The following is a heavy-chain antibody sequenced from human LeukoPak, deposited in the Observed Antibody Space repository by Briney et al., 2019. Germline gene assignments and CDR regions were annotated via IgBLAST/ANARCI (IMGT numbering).Heavy chain of an antibody. CDR3: ARGAILNSSGWQKAYWYFDL. D-gene: IGHD6-19*01. CDR1: GGSFSAYC. J-gene: IGHJ2*01. V-gene: IGHV4-34*01. Sequence: SETLSLACAVYGGSFSAYCWSWVRQPPGKGLEWVGEINHGGSTNYNPSLKSRVTISVDTSKNQFSLKLSSVTAADTAVYYCARGAILNSSGWQKAYWYFDLWGRGTLVTVSS. CDR2: INHGGST.